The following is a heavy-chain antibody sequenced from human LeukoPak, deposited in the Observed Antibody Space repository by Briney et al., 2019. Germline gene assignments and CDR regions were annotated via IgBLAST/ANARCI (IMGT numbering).Heavy chain of an antibody. CDR2: IYYSGST. CDR3: ARHGTYYDFWSGLTLIDY. CDR1: GGPISSGGYY. Sequence: SQTLSLTCTVSGGPISSGGYYWGWIRQPPGKGLEWIGSIYYSGSTYYNPSLKSRVTISVDTSRNQFSLKLSSVTAADTAVYYCARHGTYYDFWSGLTLIDYWGQGTLVTVSS. D-gene: IGHD3-3*01. V-gene: IGHV4-39*01. J-gene: IGHJ4*02.